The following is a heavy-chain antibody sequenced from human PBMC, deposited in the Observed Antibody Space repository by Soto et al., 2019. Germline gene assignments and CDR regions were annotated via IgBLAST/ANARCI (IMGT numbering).Heavy chain of an antibody. D-gene: IGHD3-16*02. J-gene: IGHJ4*02. CDR1: WITWGNYS. CDR3: AKDPDRYDYVWGTYRYIDN. CDR2: ISTSGGRP. Sequence: RFLRLPITASWITWGNYSMSWVRQAPRKGLGWVSSISTSGGRPYYADSAKGRLTISRDNSKNTLYLQMNSLRVEDTALYYCAKDPDRYDYVWGTYRYIDNWGQGTLVTVSS. V-gene: IGHV3-23*01.